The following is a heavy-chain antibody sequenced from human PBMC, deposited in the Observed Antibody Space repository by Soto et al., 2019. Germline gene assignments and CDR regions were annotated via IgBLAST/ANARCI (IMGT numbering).Heavy chain of an antibody. CDR1: GGSISSYY. CDR3: ARDLRLLYPPGEYYYGMDV. Sequence: SETLSLTCTVSGGSISSYYWSWIRQPPGKGLEWIGYIYYSGSTNYNPSLKSRVTISVDTSKNQFSLKLSSVTAADTAVYYCARDLRLLYPPGEYYYGMDVWGQGTTVTVSS. V-gene: IGHV4-59*01. J-gene: IGHJ6*02. D-gene: IGHD3-3*01. CDR2: IYYSGST.